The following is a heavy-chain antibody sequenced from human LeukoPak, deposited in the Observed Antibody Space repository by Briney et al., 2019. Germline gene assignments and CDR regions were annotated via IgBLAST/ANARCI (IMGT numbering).Heavy chain of an antibody. CDR1: GYTFTGYY. D-gene: IGHD6-19*01. CDR2: IDPNSGGT. J-gene: IGHJ3*02. CDR3: ARDLGWQWLGCAFDI. Sequence: ASVKVSCKASGYTFTGYYMHWVRQAPGQGLEWMGWIDPNSGGTNYAQKFQSRVTMTRDTSISTAYMELSRLRADDTAVYYCARDLGWQWLGCAFDIWGQGTMVTVSS. V-gene: IGHV1-2*02.